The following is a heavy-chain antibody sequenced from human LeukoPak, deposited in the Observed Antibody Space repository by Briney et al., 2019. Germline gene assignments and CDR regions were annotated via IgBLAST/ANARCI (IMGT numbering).Heavy chain of an antibody. CDR2: IDTTGYT. CDR1: GFTFSNYD. Sequence: GGSLRLSCAASGFTFSNYDMHWVRQATGKGLEWVSAIDTTGYTYYPASVKGRFTISRDNSKNTLYLQMNSLRAEDTAVYYCAKDPGVSYGDYIVRWGQGTLVIVSS. J-gene: IGHJ4*02. V-gene: IGHV3-13*01. CDR3: AKDPGVSYGDYIVR. D-gene: IGHD4-17*01.